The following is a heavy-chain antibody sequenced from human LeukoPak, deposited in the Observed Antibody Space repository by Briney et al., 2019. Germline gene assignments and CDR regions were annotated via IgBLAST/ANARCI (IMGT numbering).Heavy chain of an antibody. CDR1: GYTFTSYG. Sequence: ASVKVSCKASGYTFTSYGISWVRQAPGQGLEWMGWISAYNGNTNYAQKLQGRVTMTIDTSTSTAYMELRSLRSDDTAVYYCARARGEYSSSLDYYYYGMDVWGQGTTVTVSS. J-gene: IGHJ6*02. CDR2: ISAYNGNT. CDR3: ARARGEYSSSLDYYYYGMDV. V-gene: IGHV1-18*01. D-gene: IGHD6-13*01.